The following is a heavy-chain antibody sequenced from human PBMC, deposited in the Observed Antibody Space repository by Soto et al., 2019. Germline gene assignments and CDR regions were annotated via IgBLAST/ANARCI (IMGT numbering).Heavy chain of an antibody. V-gene: IGHV1-18*01. J-gene: IGHJ6*02. D-gene: IGHD3-9*01. Sequence: QFQLVQSGAEVKKPGASVRVSCKASGYNFTRFGITWVRQAPGQGLEWMGWMGAHSGNTRSAPKFQGRLTMTTDASMTTAYIDLRSLRSDDTALYYCGREGQRLAQEDYYQFNGMDVWGQGTTVIVSS. CDR3: GREGQRLAQEDYYQFNGMDV. CDR2: MGAHSGNT. CDR1: GYNFTRFG.